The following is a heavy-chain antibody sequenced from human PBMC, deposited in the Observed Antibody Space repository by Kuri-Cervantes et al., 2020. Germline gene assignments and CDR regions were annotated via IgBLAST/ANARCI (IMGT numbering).Heavy chain of an antibody. D-gene: IGHD5-12*01. CDR3: ARDRYSGYDYGYYYYYMDV. V-gene: IGHV3-30*12. CDR1: GFTFSSYG. Sequence: GESLKISCAASGFTFSSYGLHWVRQAPGEGLEWVSVISNDGKYIYYADSVKGRFTISRDNAKNSLYLQMNSLRAEDTAVYYCARDRYSGYDYGYYYYYMDVWGKGTTVTVSS. CDR2: ISNDGKYI. J-gene: IGHJ6*03.